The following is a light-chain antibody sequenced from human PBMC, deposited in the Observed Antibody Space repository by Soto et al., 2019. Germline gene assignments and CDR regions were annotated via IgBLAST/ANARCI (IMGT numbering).Light chain of an antibody. CDR1: NIGSKN. Sequence: SYELTQPLSVSVALGQTARITCGGNNIGSKNVYWYQQKPGQTPVLVIYRDANRPSGIPERFSGSNSGNTATLTISGAQAGDEGDYYCQVWDSGNYVFGTGTKVTVL. CDR3: QVWDSGNYV. CDR2: RDA. J-gene: IGLJ1*01. V-gene: IGLV3-9*01.